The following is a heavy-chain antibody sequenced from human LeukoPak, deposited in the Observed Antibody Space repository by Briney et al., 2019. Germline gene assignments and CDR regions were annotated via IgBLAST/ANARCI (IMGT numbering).Heavy chain of an antibody. Sequence: GGSLRLSCAASGYPFSRYSVNWVRQAPGKGLEWVSSISSTSDYIYYADSVKGRFTISRDNTKSSLYLQMNSLRAEDTAVYYCVSGNDPDSTWENYRLDAFDIWGQGTTVIVSS. J-gene: IGHJ3*02. CDR1: GYPFSRYS. V-gene: IGHV3-21*01. CDR3: VSGNDPDSTWENYRLDAFDI. CDR2: ISSTSDYI. D-gene: IGHD3-16*02.